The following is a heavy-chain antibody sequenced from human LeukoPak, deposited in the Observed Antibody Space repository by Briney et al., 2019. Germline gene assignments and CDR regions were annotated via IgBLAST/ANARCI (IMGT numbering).Heavy chain of an antibody. D-gene: IGHD1-26*01. J-gene: IGHJ5*02. Sequence: SVKVSCKASGYTFSSHDINWVRQATGQGLEWMGGIIPIFGTANYAQKFQGRVTITTDESTSTAYMELSSLRSEDTAVYYCARDVAVGATHWFDPWGQGTLVTVSS. CDR2: IIPIFGTA. V-gene: IGHV1-69*05. CDR1: GYTFSSHD. CDR3: ARDVAVGATHWFDP.